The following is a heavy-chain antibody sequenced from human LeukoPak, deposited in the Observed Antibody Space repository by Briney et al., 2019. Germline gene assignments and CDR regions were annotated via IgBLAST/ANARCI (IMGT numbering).Heavy chain of an antibody. J-gene: IGHJ4*02. CDR3: ARHRSGWLQSSFDY. V-gene: IGHV4-39*01. CDR2: IYYSGSS. CDR1: GGSISSSSSY. D-gene: IGHD5-24*01. Sequence: SETLSLTCSVSGGSISSSSSYWGWIRQPPGKGLEWIGSIYYSGSSFDNPALKSRVTISVNTSKNQFSLKLSSVTAADTAVYYCARHRSGWLQSSFDYWGQGTLVTVSS.